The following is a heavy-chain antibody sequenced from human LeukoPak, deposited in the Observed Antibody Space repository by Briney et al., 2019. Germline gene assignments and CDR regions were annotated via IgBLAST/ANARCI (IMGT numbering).Heavy chain of an antibody. D-gene: IGHD6-19*01. V-gene: IGHV3-53*01. CDR2: IYSGSST. CDR1: GFTVSSNY. CDR3: ASRAVVGYYYFDY. Sequence: GGSLRLSCAASGFTVSSNYMSWVRQAPGKGLEWVSVIYSGSSTYYADSVKGRFTISRDSSKNTLYLQMNSLRAEDTAVYYCASRAVVGYYYFDYWGQGTLVTVSS. J-gene: IGHJ4*02.